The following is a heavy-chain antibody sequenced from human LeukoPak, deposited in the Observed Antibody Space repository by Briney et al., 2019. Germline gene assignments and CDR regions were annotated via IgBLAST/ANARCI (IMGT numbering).Heavy chain of an antibody. CDR1: GFIFSDYY. CDR3: ARVYYNSLGYAFDV. J-gene: IGHJ3*01. CDR2: ISGSRSTT. Sequence: GGSLRLSCEASGFIFSDYYMSWIRQAPGKGLEWVSYISGSRSTTYYADSVKGRFTISRDNAKNSLYLQMDSLRAEDTALYYCARVYYNSLGYAFDVWGQGTMVSVTS. D-gene: IGHD3-22*01. V-gene: IGHV3-11*04.